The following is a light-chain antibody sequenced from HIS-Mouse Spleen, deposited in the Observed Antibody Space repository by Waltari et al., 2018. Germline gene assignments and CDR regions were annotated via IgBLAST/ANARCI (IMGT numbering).Light chain of an antibody. J-gene: IGLJ1*01. CDR2: SKS. V-gene: IGLV7-43*01. CDR3: LLYYGGAQLNV. CDR1: TGAVTSGYY. Sequence: QTVVTQEPSLTVSPGGTVTLTCASSTGAVTSGYYPNWFQQKPGQAPRALIYSKSNKHALTPDRFSGSLLGGKAALTLSGVQPEDEAEYYCLLYYGGAQLNVFGTGTKVTVL.